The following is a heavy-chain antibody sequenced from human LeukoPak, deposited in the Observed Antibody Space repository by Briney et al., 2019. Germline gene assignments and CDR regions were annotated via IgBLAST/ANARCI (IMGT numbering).Heavy chain of an antibody. CDR2: IHYDGTNK. CDR1: GFIFSNYG. V-gene: IGHV3-30*12. D-gene: IGHD1-7*01. Sequence: GGSLRLSCATSGFIFSNYGMHWVRQAPGKGLEWVGLIHYDGTNKYYANSVKGRFTISRDNSKNTLFLQMNSLRVEDTAVYYCARQTTLATDFWGQGTLVTVSS. CDR3: ARQTTLATDF. J-gene: IGHJ4*02.